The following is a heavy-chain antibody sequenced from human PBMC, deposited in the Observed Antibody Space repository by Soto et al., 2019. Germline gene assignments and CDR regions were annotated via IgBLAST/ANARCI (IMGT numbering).Heavy chain of an antibody. Sequence: GGSLRLSCAASGFTFGSYWMHWVRHAPGKGLLWVSRINSDGTITTYADSVKGRFTISRDNAKNTLYLQMNSLRAEDTAIYYCGHLVGTDPADYWGQGTLVTVSS. CDR2: INSDGTIT. CDR3: GHLVGTDPADY. CDR1: GFTFGSYW. J-gene: IGHJ4*02. D-gene: IGHD1-26*01. V-gene: IGHV3-74*01.